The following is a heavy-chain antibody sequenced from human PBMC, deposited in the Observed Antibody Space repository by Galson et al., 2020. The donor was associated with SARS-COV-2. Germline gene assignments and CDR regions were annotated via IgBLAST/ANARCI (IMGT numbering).Heavy chain of an antibody. CDR3: ARDPQYSSSLWQYYYYYYGMDV. D-gene: IGHD6-13*01. J-gene: IGHJ6*02. CDR2: IKQDGSEK. V-gene: IGHV3-7*01. Sequence: QLGESLKISCAASGSTFSSYWMSWVRQAPGKGLEWVANIKQDGSEKYYVDSVKGRFTISRDNAKNSLYLQMNSLRAEDTAVYYCARDPQYSSSLWQYYYYYYGMDVWGQGTTVTVSS. CDR1: GSTFSSYW.